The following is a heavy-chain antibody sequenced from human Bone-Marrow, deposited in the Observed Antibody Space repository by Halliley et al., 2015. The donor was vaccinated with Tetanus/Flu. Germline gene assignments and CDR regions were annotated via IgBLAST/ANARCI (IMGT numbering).Heavy chain of an antibody. CDR2: IYYTGST. D-gene: IGHD5-12*01. CDR1: GGSVNDGNYY. V-gene: IGHV4-61*01. CDR3: ARVGYDRFLDN. J-gene: IGHJ4*02. Sequence: GLVKPSQPLSLTCTVSGGSVNDGNYYWSWIRQPPGKRLEWMGFIYYTGSTTDNPSLKSRVTMSVDTPKNQFSLRLWSVTSADTAVYYCARVGYDRFLDNWGQGTLVTVSS.